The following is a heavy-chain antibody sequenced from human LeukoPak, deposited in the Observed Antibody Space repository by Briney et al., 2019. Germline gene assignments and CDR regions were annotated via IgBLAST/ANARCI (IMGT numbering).Heavy chain of an antibody. Sequence: SVKVSCKASGFTFTSSAMQWVRQARGQRLEWIGWIVVGSGNTNYAQKFQERVTITRDMSTSTAYMELSSLRSEDTAVYYCAAAGYCSSTSCSPYYYYGMDVWGQGTTVTVS. CDR1: GFTFTSSA. D-gene: IGHD2-2*01. V-gene: IGHV1-58*02. J-gene: IGHJ6*02. CDR3: AAAGYCSSTSCSPYYYYGMDV. CDR2: IVVGSGNT.